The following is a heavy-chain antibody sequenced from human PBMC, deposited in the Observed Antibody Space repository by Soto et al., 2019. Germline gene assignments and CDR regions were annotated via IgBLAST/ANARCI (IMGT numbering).Heavy chain of an antibody. CDR3: ARDWPSWNDPAARYYFDF. CDR2: ICGGGGST. Sequence: EVQLLESGGGLVQPGGSLRLSCEASGFTFSAYAMSWVRQAPGQGLEWVSDICGGGGSTYYGASGRGRFTIARDNSKSTLYSQIQSLRAEHTAASDGARDWPSWNDPAARYYFDFWGQGALVTVSS. CDR1: GFTFSAYA. D-gene: IGHD1-1*01. V-gene: IGHV3-23*01. J-gene: IGHJ4*02.